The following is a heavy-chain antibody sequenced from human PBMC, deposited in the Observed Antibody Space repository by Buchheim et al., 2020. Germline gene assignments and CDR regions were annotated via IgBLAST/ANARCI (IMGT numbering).Heavy chain of an antibody. CDR1: GFTFSSYG. V-gene: IGHV3-33*01. Sequence: QVQLVESGGGVVQPGRSLRLSCAASGFTFSSYGMHWVRQAPGKGLEWVAVIWYDGSNKYYADSVKGRFTISRDTSKNTLYLQMNSLRAEDTAVYYCARGEWCGELSKGDIDYWGQGTL. CDR2: IWYDGSNK. J-gene: IGHJ4*02. D-gene: IGHD3-10*01. CDR3: ARGEWCGELSKGDIDY.